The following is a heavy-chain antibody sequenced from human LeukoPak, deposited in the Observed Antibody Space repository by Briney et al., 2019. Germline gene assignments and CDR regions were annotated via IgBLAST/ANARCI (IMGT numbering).Heavy chain of an antibody. CDR3: TTGPPYYYGSGSYPLDY. D-gene: IGHD3-10*01. Sequence: PGGSLRLSCAASGFTFSNAWMSWVRQAPGKGLEWVGRIKSKTDGGTTDYAAPVKGRFTISRDDSKNTLYLQMNSLKTEDTAVYYCTTGPPYYYGSGSYPLDYWGQGTLVTVSS. V-gene: IGHV3-15*01. CDR2: IKSKTDGGTT. CDR1: GFTFSNAW. J-gene: IGHJ4*02.